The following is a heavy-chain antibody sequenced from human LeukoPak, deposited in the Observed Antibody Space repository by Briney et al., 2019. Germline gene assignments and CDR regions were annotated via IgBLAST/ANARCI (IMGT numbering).Heavy chain of an antibody. CDR1: GYTFTSYG. V-gene: IGHV1-18*01. CDR2: ISAYNGNR. CDR3: TRXXXXXXXXXDP. J-gene: IGHJ5*02. Sequence: ASVKVSCKASGYTFTSYGISWVRRAPGQGLEWMGWISAYNGNRNYTQKLQGSVTMTTDTSTSTAYMELRSLRSDDTAVYYCTRXXXXXXXXXDPWGQGTLVTVSS.